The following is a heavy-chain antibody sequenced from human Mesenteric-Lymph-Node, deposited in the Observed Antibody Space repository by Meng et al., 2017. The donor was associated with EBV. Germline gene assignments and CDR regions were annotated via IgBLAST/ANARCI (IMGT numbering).Heavy chain of an antibody. V-gene: IGHV4-4*02. CDR3: ARGEIVRGEWYFDL. D-gene: IGHD1-26*01. Sequence: QVQLQESGPGRVWPSGPLSLTCFFSGGSIRSSKWWSWVRKSPGKGLEWIGEIYHGGSNNDNPSLKSRVTMSVDKSQNQFSLKLTSVTAADRAIYYCARGEIVRGEWYFDLWGRGTLVTASS. CDR2: IYHGGSN. CDR1: GGSIRSSKW. J-gene: IGHJ2*01.